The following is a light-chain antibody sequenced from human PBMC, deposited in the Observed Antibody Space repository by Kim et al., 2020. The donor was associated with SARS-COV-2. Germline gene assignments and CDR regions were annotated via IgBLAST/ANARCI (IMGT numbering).Light chain of an antibody. Sequence: EAVMTQSPATLSVSPGERATLSCRASQSVSSGLAWYQQKPGQAPRLLIYGASTRATGIPARFSGSGSGTEFTLTISSLQSEDLAIYYCQQYNNWPSLTFGGGTKVDIK. V-gene: IGKV3-15*01. CDR2: GAS. J-gene: IGKJ4*01. CDR1: QSVSSG. CDR3: QQYNNWPSLT.